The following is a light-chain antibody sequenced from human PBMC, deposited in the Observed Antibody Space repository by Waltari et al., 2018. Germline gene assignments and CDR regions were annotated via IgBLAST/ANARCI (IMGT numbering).Light chain of an antibody. Sequence: SYVVTPPPSLSVAPGETAKVTCGGFKIGDKSVHWYQQKPGQAPVLVTYYDTDLPSGIPERFSGSNSGNTATLTISGVEAGDEADYYCQVWDNDSGLVLFGGGTKVTVL. CDR1: KIGDKS. J-gene: IGLJ2*01. CDR2: YDT. CDR3: QVWDNDSGLVL. V-gene: IGLV3-21*04.